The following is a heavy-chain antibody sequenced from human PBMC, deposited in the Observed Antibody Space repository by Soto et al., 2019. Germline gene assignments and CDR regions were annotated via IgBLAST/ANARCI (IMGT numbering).Heavy chain of an antibody. D-gene: IGHD6-13*01. V-gene: IGHV1-69*13. CDR2: IIPIFGTA. CDR3: ARLPGESIAAAGSFDY. J-gene: IGHJ4*02. CDR1: GGTFSSYA. Sequence: SVKVSCKASGGTFSSYAISWVRQAPGQGLEWMGGIIPIFGTANYAQKFQGRVTITADESTSTAYMELSSLRSEDTAVYYCARLPGESIAAAGSFDYWGQGTLVTVSS.